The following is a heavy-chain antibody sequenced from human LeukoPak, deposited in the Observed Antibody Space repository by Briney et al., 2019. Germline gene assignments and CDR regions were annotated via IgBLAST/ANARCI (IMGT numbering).Heavy chain of an antibody. CDR1: GGSISSYY. D-gene: IGHD3-10*01. V-gene: IGHV4-4*07. J-gene: IGHJ5*02. Sequence: SETLSLTCTVSGGSISSYYWSWIRQPAGKGLEWIGRIYTSGNTNYNPSLKSRVTMSIDTSKNQFSLKLSSVTAADTAMYYCARVYFRFGVSWFDPWGQGTLVTVSS. CDR3: ARVYFRFGVSWFDP. CDR2: IYTSGNT.